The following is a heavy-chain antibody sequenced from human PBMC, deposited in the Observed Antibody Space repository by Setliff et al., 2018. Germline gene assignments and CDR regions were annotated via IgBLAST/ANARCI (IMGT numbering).Heavy chain of an antibody. J-gene: IGHJ4*02. V-gene: IGHV3-7*03. CDR3: ARDRGGASTRDH. CDR1: GLIFSNNW. Sequence: GGSLRLSCVASGLIFSNNWMSWVRQAPGKGLEWVTNINKDGSERNYVDSVKGRFTVSRDNPKNSLYLQMSSLRAEDTAIYYCARDRGGASTRDHWGQGTLVTVSS. D-gene: IGHD1-26*01. CDR2: INKDGSER.